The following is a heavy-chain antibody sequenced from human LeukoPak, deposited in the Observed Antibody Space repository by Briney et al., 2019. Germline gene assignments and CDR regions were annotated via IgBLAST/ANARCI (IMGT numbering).Heavy chain of an antibody. D-gene: IGHD3-10*01. CDR2: INPNSGGT. CDR3: ARDYYGSGTRGAFDI. J-gene: IGHJ3*02. CDR1: GYTFTGYY. V-gene: IGHV1-2*04. Sequence: ASVKVSCKASGYTFTGYYMHWVRQAPGQGLDWMGWINPNSGGTNYAQKFQGWVTMTRDTSISTAYMELSRLRSDDTAVYYCARDYYGSGTRGAFDIWGQGTMVTVSS.